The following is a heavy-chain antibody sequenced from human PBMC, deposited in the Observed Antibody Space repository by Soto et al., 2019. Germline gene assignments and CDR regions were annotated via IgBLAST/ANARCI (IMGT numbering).Heavy chain of an antibody. Sequence: GRSMSLSCAPSGFSFSNHAMSWVSPAQGKGLEWVSAIRGSGGSTYYEDSVKGRFTISRDNSKNTLYLQMNSLRAEDTAVYYCAKGAVVPAALWGLYWGQGTLVTVSS. CDR1: GFSFSNHA. V-gene: IGHV3-23*01. D-gene: IGHD2-2*01. CDR3: AKGAVVPAALWGLY. J-gene: IGHJ4*02. CDR2: IRGSGGST.